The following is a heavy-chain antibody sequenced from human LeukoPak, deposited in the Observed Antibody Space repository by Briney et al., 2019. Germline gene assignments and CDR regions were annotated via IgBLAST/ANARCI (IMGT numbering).Heavy chain of an antibody. J-gene: IGHJ4*02. V-gene: IGHV3-30*01. CDR3: ARDVDYYDSSGPGDY. Sequence: PGGSLRLSCAASGFTFSSYAMHWVRQAPGKGLEWVAVISYDGSNKYYADSVKGRFTISRDNSMNTLYLQMNSLRAEDTAVYYCARDVDYYDSSGPGDYWGQGTLVTVSS. CDR2: ISYDGSNK. D-gene: IGHD3-22*01. CDR1: GFTFSSYA.